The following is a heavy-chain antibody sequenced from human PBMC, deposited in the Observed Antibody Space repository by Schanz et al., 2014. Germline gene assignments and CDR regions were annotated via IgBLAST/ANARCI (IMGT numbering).Heavy chain of an antibody. Sequence: VQLVESGGGLLQPGGSLRLSCAASGFTFTSYSMHWVRQAPGRGLEWVAFIRYDGSSKYYADSVRGRFTISRDDSKNTLYLQMNSLRPEDTAVYYCAKEDRNHNSDYVYWGQGTLVTVSS. CDR1: GFTFTSYS. V-gene: IGHV3-30*02. D-gene: IGHD3-22*01. CDR3: AKEDRNHNSDYVY. CDR2: IRYDGSSK. J-gene: IGHJ4*02.